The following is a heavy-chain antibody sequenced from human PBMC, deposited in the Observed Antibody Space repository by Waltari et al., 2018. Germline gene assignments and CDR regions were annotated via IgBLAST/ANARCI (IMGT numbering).Heavy chain of an antibody. CDR2: ISSSSSTI. CDR1: GSPFSSYS. Sequence: EVQLVESGGGLVQPGGSLRLSCAASGSPFSSYSMNWVRQAPGKGLEWVSYISSSSSTIYYADSVKGRFTISRDNAKNSLYLQMNSLRAEDTAVYYCAREETGAFDIWGQGTMVTVSS. V-gene: IGHV3-48*04. CDR3: AREETGAFDI. J-gene: IGHJ3*02.